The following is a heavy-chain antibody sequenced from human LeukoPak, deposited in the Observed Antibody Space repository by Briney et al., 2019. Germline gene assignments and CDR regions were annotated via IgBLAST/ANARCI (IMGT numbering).Heavy chain of an antibody. V-gene: IGHV3-21*01. J-gene: IGHJ6*02. Sequence: VGALRLSCLASGFSFNSYTMSWGREAPGKGLEWVSTISPVSSYTWYAESVKGRFTISRDNPKNSLYLQMDSLRAEDTAVYYCVRDVSRRIGMDVWGQGTTVSVSS. CDR1: GFSFNSYT. D-gene: IGHD2/OR15-2a*01. CDR2: ISPVSSYT. CDR3: VRDVSRRIGMDV.